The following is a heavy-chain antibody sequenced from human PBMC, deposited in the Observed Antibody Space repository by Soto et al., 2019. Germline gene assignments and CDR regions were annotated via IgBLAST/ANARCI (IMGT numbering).Heavy chain of an antibody. CDR2: IYNSGTA. D-gene: IGHD3-16*01. V-gene: IGHV4-31*03. Sequence: PSETLSLTCTVSGGSTSSCVFYWSWIRQHPGKGLEWIGYIYNSGTAYYNPSFQSRTTISADTSKNQFSLKLTSVTAADTAVYYCARYLRVNTFGDDGGYYYYAMDVWGQGTTVTVSS. CDR3: ARYLRVNTFGDDGGYYYYAMDV. CDR1: GGSTSSCVFY. J-gene: IGHJ6*02.